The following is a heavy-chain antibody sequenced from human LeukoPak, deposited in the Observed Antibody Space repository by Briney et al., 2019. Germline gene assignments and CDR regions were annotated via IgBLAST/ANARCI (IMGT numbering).Heavy chain of an antibody. CDR1: GGSFSGYY. V-gene: IGHV4-34*01. J-gene: IGHJ4*02. D-gene: IGHD3-3*01. CDR2: INHSGST. Sequence: PSETLSLTCAVYGGSFSGYYWSWIRQPPGKGLEWIGEINHSGSTNYNPSLKSRVTISVDTSKNQFSLKLSSVTAEDTAVYYCARDPRFLEWLKRGGKSLQRNNELTDDYWGQGTLVTVSS. CDR3: ARDPRFLEWLKRGGKSLQRNNELTDDY.